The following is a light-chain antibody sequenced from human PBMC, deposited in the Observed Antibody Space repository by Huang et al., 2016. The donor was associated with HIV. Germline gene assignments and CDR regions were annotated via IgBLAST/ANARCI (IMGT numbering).Light chain of an antibody. CDR1: QTILHDSDSRNY. CDR2: WAS. CDR3: QQYYISPFT. J-gene: IGKJ3*01. Sequence: DIVMTQSPDSLAVSLGERATNNCKSSQTILHDSDSRNYLAWYQQKPGQPPKLLIHWASIRKSGVPDRFIGSGSGTDFTLTISSLQAEDVAVYYCQQYYISPFTFGPGTNVDI. V-gene: IGKV4-1*01.